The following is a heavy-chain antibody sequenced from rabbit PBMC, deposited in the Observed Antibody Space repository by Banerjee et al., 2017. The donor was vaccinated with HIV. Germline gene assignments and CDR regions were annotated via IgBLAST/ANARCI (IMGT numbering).Heavy chain of an antibody. V-gene: IGHV1S45*01. CDR2: IYAGSGST. CDR1: GFSFSSSGW. D-gene: IGHD1-1*01. J-gene: IGHJ4*01. CDR3: ARDSGGGRDYFNL. Sequence: QEQLVESGGGLVQPEGSLTLTCTASGFSFSSSGWMCWVRQAPGKGLEWIACIYAGSGSTYYASWAKGRFTISKASSTTVTLQMTSLTAADTATYFCARDSGGGRDYFNLWGQGTLVTVS.